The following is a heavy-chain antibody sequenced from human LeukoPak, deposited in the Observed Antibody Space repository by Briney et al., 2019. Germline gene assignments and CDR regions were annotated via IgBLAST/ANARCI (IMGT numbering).Heavy chain of an antibody. J-gene: IGHJ3*02. CDR2: ISSSSSYI. CDR3: ARTGAHGAFDI. CDR1: GFTFSSYS. Sequence: GSLRLSCAAFGFTFSSYSMNWVRQAPGKGLEWVSSISSSSSYIYYADSVKGRFTISRDNAKNSLYLQMNSLRAEDTAVYYCARTGAHGAFDIWGQGTMVTVSS. V-gene: IGHV3-21*01. D-gene: IGHD1-14*01.